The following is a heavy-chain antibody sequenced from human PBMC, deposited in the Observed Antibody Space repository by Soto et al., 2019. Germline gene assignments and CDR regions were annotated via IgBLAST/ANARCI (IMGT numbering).Heavy chain of an antibody. D-gene: IGHD6-13*01. CDR3: ARDLPRTAAGTSFPFLYYYSGTDV. J-gene: IGHJ6*02. Sequence: SETLSLTCAVSGYSIRSSNWWGWIGQHPGKGLEWIGYIYYSGTTYYNPSLKSRVTMSVDTSKNQFSLKLTSVTAADTAVYYCARDLPRTAAGTSFPFLYYYSGTDVWGQGTTVTVSS. CDR2: IYYSGTT. CDR1: GYSIRSSNW. V-gene: IGHV4-28*03.